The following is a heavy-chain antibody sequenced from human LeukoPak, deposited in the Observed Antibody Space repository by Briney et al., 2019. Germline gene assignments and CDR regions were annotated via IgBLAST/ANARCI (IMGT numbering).Heavy chain of an antibody. CDR2: TYYSGST. J-gene: IGHJ6*04. CDR1: GGSISSSSYY. CDR3: ARDFAHCSSTSCYEDV. Sequence: SETLSLTCTVSGGSISSSSYYWGWIRQPPGKGLEWIGSTYYSGSTYYNPSLKGRVTISVDTSKNQFSLKLSSVTAADTAVYYCARDFAHCSSTSCYEDVWGKGTTVTVSS. V-gene: IGHV4-39*07. D-gene: IGHD2-2*01.